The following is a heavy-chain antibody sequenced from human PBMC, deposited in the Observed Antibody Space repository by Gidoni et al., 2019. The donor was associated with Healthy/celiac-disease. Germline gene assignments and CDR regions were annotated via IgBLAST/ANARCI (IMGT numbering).Heavy chain of an antibody. J-gene: IGHJ3*02. Sequence: QVQLQQWGAGLLKPSETLSLTCAVYGGSFSGYYWSWIRQPPGKGLEWIGEINHSGSTNYNPSLKSRVTISVDTSKNQFSLKLSSVTAADTAVYYCARAADSTVTTGVDAFDIWGQGTMVTVSS. CDR3: ARAADSTVTTGVDAFDI. CDR1: GGSFSGYY. V-gene: IGHV4-34*01. D-gene: IGHD4-17*01. CDR2: INHSGST.